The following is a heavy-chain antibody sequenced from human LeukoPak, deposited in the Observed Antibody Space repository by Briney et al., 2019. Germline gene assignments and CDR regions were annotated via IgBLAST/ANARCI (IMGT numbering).Heavy chain of an antibody. CDR3: ARSPPEQWLVRVGAFDI. CDR2: IYDIVGT. D-gene: IGHD6-19*01. CDR1: VGSISSYY. J-gene: IGHJ3*02. Sequence: SETLSLTCTVSVGSISSYYWSCIRQPPGGGLEWIGYIYDIVGTNYNPSLKSRVTISVDTSKNQFSMKLSSVTAADTAVYYCARSPPEQWLVRVGAFDIWGQGTMVTVSS. V-gene: IGHV4-59*13.